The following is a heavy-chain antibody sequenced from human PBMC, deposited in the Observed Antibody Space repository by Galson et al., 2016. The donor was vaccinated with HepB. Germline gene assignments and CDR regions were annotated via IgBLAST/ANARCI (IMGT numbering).Heavy chain of an antibody. D-gene: IGHD1-26*01. Sequence: KKYLDSVKGRFTISGDNAKNLLYLQMNSLRDEDTAVYYCAREDKWDSMDVWGQGTTVTVSS. CDR2: K. J-gene: IGHJ6*02. V-gene: IGHV3-7*04. CDR3: AREDKWDSMDV.